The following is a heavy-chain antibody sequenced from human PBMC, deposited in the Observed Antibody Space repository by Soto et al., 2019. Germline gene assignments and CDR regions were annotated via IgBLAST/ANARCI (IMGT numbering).Heavy chain of an antibody. CDR2: IKSKTDGGTV. CDR3: SHGYYQYFES. J-gene: IGHJ4*02. D-gene: IGHD5-18*01. V-gene: IGHV3-15*07. Sequence: GGSLRLSCAVSGVTLSNVWMNWVRQAPGKGPEWVGRIKSKTDGGTVEYATPVKDRFTISRDDSENTLYLQMNSLKTEDTAVYYCSHGYYQYFESWGQGTLVTVSS. CDR1: GVTLSNVW.